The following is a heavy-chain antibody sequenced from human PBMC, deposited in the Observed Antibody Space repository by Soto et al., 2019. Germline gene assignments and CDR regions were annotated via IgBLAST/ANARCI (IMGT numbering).Heavy chain of an antibody. J-gene: IGHJ6*02. CDR2: IKSKTDGGTT. CDR1: GFTFSNAW. CDR3: TTLVVAAYYYYYGMDV. Sequence: GGSLRLSCAASGFTFSNAWMSWVRQAPGKGLEWVGRIKSKTDGGTTDYAAPVEGRFTISRDDSKNTLYLQMNSLKTEDTAVYYCTTLVVAAYYYYYGMDVWGQGTTVTVSS. V-gene: IGHV3-15*01. D-gene: IGHD2-15*01.